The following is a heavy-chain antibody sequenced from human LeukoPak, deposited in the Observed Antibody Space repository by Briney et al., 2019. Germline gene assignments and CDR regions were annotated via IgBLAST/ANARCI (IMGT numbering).Heavy chain of an antibody. D-gene: IGHD1-26*01. V-gene: IGHV4-34*01. CDR2: INHSGST. Sequence: PSETLSLTCAVYGGSFSGYYWSWIRQPPGEGLEWIGEINHSGSTNYNPSLKSRVTISVDTSKNQFSLKLSSVTAADTAVYYCATSAVGATSWFDPWGQGTLVTVSS. CDR3: ATSAVGATSWFDP. CDR1: GGSFSGYY. J-gene: IGHJ5*02.